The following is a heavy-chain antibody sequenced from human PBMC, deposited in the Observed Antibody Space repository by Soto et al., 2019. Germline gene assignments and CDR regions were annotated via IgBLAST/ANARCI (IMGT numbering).Heavy chain of an antibody. J-gene: IGHJ6*02. CDR2: INHRGST. CDR1: GGSFSGYY. Sequence: QVQLQQWGAGLLKPSETLSLTCAVYGGSFSGYYWSWIRQPPGKGLEWIGEINHRGSTTYNPSLKSRVTISVDTSKNQFSLKPSSVTAADTAVYYCARVPDYYGSGSYYKTARRNGMDVWGQGTTVTVSS. V-gene: IGHV4-34*01. CDR3: ARVPDYYGSGSYYKTARRNGMDV. D-gene: IGHD3-10*01.